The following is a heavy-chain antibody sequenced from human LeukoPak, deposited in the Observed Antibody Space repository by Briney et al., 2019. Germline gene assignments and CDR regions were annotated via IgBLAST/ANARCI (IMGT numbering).Heavy chain of an antibody. CDR1: GYSFTSYW. J-gene: IGHJ4*02. CDR2: IYPGDSDT. CDR3: ARQGDGYNLVYYFDY. Sequence: GESLKISCKGSGYSFTSYWIGWVRQMPGKGLEWMGIIYPGDSDTRYSPSFQGQVTISADKSISTAYLQWSSLRASDTAMYYCARQGDGYNLVYYFDYWGQGTLVTVSS. D-gene: IGHD5-24*01. V-gene: IGHV5-51*01.